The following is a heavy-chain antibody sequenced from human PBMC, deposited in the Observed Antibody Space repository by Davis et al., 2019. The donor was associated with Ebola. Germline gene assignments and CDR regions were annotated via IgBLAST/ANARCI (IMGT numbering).Heavy chain of an antibody. CDR3: ARRMGSSSWIY. V-gene: IGHV4-61*01. CDR1: GGSVSSGNNY. D-gene: IGHD6-13*01. Sequence: SETLSLTCTISGGSVSSGNNYWNWIRQPPGKGLEWIGEINHSGSTNYNPSLKSRVTISVDTSKNQFSLKLSSVTAADTAVYYCARRMGSSSWIYWGQGTLVTVSS. CDR2: INHSGST. J-gene: IGHJ4*02.